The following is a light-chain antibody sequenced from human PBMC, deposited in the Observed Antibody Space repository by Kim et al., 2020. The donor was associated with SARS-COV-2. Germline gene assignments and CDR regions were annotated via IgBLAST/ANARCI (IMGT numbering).Light chain of an antibody. Sequence: QAATRTCNGNSNNVGNRGAAWLQQHQGRPPKLLSYTNNNRPSGISERLSASRSGNTASLTITGLQPEDEADYYCSAWDNSLSAWVFGGGTQLTVL. CDR2: TNN. J-gene: IGLJ3*02. V-gene: IGLV10-54*01. CDR1: SNNVGNRG. CDR3: SAWDNSLSAWV.